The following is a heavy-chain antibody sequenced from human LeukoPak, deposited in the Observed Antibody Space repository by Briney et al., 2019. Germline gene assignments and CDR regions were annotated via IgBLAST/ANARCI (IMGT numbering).Heavy chain of an antibody. CDR2: ISAYNGNT. CDR3: AGDLCCVAADDNWFDP. V-gene: IGHV1-18*01. CDR1: GYTFTSYG. Sequence: ASVKVSCKASGYTFTSYGISWVRQAPGQGLEWMGWISAYNGNTNYAQKLQGRVTMTTDTSTSTAYMELRSLRSDDTAVYYCAGDLCCVAADDNWFDPWGQGTLVTVSS. D-gene: IGHD6-13*01. J-gene: IGHJ5*02.